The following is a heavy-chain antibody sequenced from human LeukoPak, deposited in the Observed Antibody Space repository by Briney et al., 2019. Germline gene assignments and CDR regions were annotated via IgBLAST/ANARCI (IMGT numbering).Heavy chain of an antibody. CDR1: GGSISSSSYY. D-gene: IGHD5-24*01. V-gene: IGHV4-39*07. CDR3: ASTQRWLQLHNY. CDR2: IYYSGST. J-gene: IGHJ4*02. Sequence: SETLSLTCTVSGGSISSSSYYWGWIRQPPGKGLEWIGSIYYSGSTYYNPSLKSRVTISVDTSKNQFSLKLSSVTAADTAVYYCASTQRWLQLHNYWGQGTLVTVSS.